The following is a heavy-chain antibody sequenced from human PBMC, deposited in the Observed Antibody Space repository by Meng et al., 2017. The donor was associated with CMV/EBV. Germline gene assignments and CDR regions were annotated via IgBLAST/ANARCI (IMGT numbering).Heavy chain of an antibody. CDR3: ARHGDTAMVVGIDY. CDR2: IYTSGST. Sequence: QVQLRAAVHGLLKHSGLLSLTCPVAGGSISSDYWSWLRHPAGKGLEWIGRIYTSGSTNYNPSRKSRVTMSVDTSKNQFSLKMSSVTAADTAVYYCARHGDTAMVVGIDYWGQGTLVTVSS. J-gene: IGHJ4*02. V-gene: IGHV4-4*07. CDR1: GGSISSDY. D-gene: IGHD5-18*01.